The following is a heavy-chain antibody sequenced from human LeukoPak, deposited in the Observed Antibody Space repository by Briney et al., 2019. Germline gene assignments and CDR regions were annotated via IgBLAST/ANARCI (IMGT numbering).Heavy chain of an antibody. J-gene: IGHJ3*02. V-gene: IGHV4-34*01. Sequence: SETLSLTCAVYGGSFRGYYWSWIRQPPGKGLEWIGEINHSGSTNYNPSLKSRVTISVDTSKNQFSLKLSSVTAADTAVYYCARDLVTVTKGFDIWGQGTMVSVSS. CDR1: GGSFRGYY. D-gene: IGHD4-17*01. CDR2: INHSGST. CDR3: ARDLVTVTKGFDI.